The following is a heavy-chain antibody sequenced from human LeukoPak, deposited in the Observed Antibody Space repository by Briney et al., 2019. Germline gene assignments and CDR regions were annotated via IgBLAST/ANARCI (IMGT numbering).Heavy chain of an antibody. Sequence: SETLSLTCAVYGGSFSGYYWSWIRQPPGKGLEWIGEINHSGSTNYNPSLKSRVTISVDTSKNQFSLKLSPVTAADTAVYYCARAVYGSGSSPHGHWGQGTLVTVSS. V-gene: IGHV4-34*01. J-gene: IGHJ4*02. CDR3: ARAVYGSGSSPHGH. D-gene: IGHD3-10*01. CDR1: GGSFSGYY. CDR2: INHSGST.